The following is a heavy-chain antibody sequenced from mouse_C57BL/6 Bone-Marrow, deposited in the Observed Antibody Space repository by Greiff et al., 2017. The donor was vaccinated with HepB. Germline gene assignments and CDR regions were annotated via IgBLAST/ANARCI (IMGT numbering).Heavy chain of an antibody. CDR1: GYTFTSYG. J-gene: IGHJ4*01. V-gene: IGHV1-81*01. CDR2: IYPRSGNT. CDR3: ARSYDYYAMDY. D-gene: IGHD6-5*01. Sequence: QVQLQQSGAELARPGASVKLSCKASGYTFTSYGISWVKQRTGQGLEWIGEIYPRSGNTYFNEKFKGKATLTADKSSSTAYMELRSLTSEDSAVYFCARSYDYYAMDYWGQGTSVTVSS.